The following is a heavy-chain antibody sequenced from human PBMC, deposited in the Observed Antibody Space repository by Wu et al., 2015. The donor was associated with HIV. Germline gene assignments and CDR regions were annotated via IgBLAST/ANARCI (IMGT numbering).Heavy chain of an antibody. D-gene: IGHD6-19*01. CDR1: GYTFSSYA. J-gene: IGHJ4*02. CDR2: IIPIFGTA. Sequence: QVQLVQSGAEVKKPGASVKVSCKASGYTFSSYAISWVRQAPGQGLEWMGRIIPIFGTANYAQKFQGRVTITADESTSTAYMELSSLRSEDTAVYYCARDGVVEAVAGTAPYYWGQGTLVTVSS. CDR3: ARDGVVEAVAGTAPYY. V-gene: IGHV1-69*18.